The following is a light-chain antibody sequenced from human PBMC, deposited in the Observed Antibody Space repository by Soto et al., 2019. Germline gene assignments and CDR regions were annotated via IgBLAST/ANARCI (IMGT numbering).Light chain of an antibody. CDR3: SSYSSGSTPCVV. Sequence: QSALTQPASVSGSPGQSITISCTGASSDVGAYNYVSWYQQYPGKAPKLMIYDVSNRPSGVSIRFSGSKSANTASLTISGLQVEYEANYYCSSYSSGSTPCVVFGGGTKLTVL. CDR2: DVS. V-gene: IGLV2-14*03. CDR1: SSDVGAYNY. J-gene: IGLJ2*01.